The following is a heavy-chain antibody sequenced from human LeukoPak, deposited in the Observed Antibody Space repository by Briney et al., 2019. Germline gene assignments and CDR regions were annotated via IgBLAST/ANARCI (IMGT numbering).Heavy chain of an antibody. CDR2: INHSGST. CDR1: GGSFSGYY. Sequence: SETLSLTCAVYGGSFSGYYWSWIRQPPGKGLEWIGEINHSGSTNYNPSLKSRVTISVDTSKNQFSLKLSSVTAADTAVYYCARAPYGSGELFPLTWGQGTLVTVSS. V-gene: IGHV4-34*01. J-gene: IGHJ5*02. D-gene: IGHD3-10*01. CDR3: ARAPYGSGELFPLT.